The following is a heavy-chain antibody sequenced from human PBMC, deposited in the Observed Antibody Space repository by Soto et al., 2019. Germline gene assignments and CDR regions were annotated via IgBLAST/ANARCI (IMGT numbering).Heavy chain of an antibody. Sequence: ASVKVSCKASGGTFSSYAISWVRQAPGQGLEWMGGIIPIFGTANYAQKFQGRVTITADESTSTAYMELSSLRSEDTAVYYCARGDVRAPDEDSCGYYYTNWFDPWGQGTLVTVDS. J-gene: IGHJ5*02. D-gene: IGHD3-22*01. V-gene: IGHV1-69*13. CDR2: IIPIFGTA. CDR3: ARGDVRAPDEDSCGYYYTNWFDP. CDR1: GGTFSSYA.